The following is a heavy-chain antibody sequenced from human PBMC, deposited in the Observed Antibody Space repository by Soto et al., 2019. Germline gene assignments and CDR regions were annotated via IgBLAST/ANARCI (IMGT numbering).Heavy chain of an antibody. CDR1: GITVSSYY. CDR3: ARIPYDNSGTIFDY. Sequence: LRLSCAVSGITVSSYYMSWVRQAAGKGLEWVSVIYAGTIAYYADSVKGRFTIYRDNSKNTLNLEMNSLRVEDTAVYYCARIPYDNSGTIFDYWGQGTLVTVSS. D-gene: IGHD3-22*01. V-gene: IGHV3-53*01. J-gene: IGHJ4*02. CDR2: IYAGTIA.